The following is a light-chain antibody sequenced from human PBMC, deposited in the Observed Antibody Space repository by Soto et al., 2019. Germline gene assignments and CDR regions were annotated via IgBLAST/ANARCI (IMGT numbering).Light chain of an antibody. CDR1: SSDVGGYNY. CDR3: SSYTSSSTRV. CDR2: EVS. Sequence: QSALTQPASGSGSPGQWITISCTGTSSDVGGYNYVSWYQQHPGKAPKLMIYEVSKRPSGVSNRFSGSKSGNTASLTISGLQAEDEADYYCSSYTSSSTRVFGGGTKLTVL. J-gene: IGLJ2*01. V-gene: IGLV2-14*01.